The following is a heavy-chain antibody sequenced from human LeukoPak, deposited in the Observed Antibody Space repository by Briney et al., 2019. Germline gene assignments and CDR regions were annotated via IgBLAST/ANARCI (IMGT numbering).Heavy chain of an antibody. CDR1: GFTFSRYA. CDR3: ARVGCYSSGPISYFDY. Sequence: GGSLRLSCAASGFTFSRYAMHWVRQAPGKGLEWVAVISYDGSNEYYADSVKGRFTISRDRSENTLYLQMNSVRVEDTAVYYCARVGCYSSGPISYFDYWGQGTLVTVSS. D-gene: IGHD3-10*01. CDR2: ISYDGSNE. J-gene: IGHJ4*02. V-gene: IGHV3-30-3*01.